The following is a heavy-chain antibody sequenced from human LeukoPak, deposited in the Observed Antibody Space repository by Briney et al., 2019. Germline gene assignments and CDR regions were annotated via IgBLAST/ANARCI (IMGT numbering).Heavy chain of an antibody. V-gene: IGHV4-34*01. CDR2: INHSGST. D-gene: IGHD1-26*01. J-gene: IGHJ5*02. Sequence: PSETLSLTCAVYGGSFSGYYWSWIRQPPGKGLEWIGEINHSGSTNYNPSLKSRVTISVDTSKNQFSLKLSSVTAADTAVYYCARTYSGSYYPGYNWFDPWGQGTLVTVSS. CDR1: GGSFSGYY. CDR3: ARTYSGSYYPGYNWFDP.